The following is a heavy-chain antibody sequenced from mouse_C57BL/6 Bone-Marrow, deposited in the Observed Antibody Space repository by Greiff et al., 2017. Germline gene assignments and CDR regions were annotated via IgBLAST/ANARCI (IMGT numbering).Heavy chain of an antibody. Sequence: EVQLQESGPGLVKPSQSLSLTCSVTGYSITSGYYWNWIRQFPGNKLEWMGYISYDGSNNYNPSLKNRISITRDISKNQFFLKLNSVTTEDTATYYCARGDSTPFAYWGQGTLVTVSA. J-gene: IGHJ3*01. CDR3: ARGDSTPFAY. D-gene: IGHD2-5*01. CDR1: GYSITSGYY. CDR2: ISYDGSN. V-gene: IGHV3-6*01.